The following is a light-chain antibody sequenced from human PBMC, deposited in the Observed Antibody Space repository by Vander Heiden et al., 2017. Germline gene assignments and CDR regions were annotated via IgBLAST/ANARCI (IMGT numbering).Light chain of an antibody. V-gene: IGKV1-5*03. CDR1: QSISSW. CDR2: KAS. J-gene: IGKJ2*01. Sequence: DIHMTQSPSTLSASVGDRVTITCRARQSISSWLAWYQQKPGKAPKLLIYKASSLERGVPTRFSGSGSGTEITLTISSLQPDDFATYYCQQYNSPYTFGQGTKLEIK. CDR3: QQYNSPYT.